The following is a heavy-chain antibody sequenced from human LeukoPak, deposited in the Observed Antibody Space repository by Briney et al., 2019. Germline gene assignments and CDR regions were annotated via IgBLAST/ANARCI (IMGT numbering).Heavy chain of an antibody. CDR2: IYSGGST. CDR1: GFTFSSYW. CDR3: QVEVSYYYYYGMDV. D-gene: IGHD3-22*01. J-gene: IGHJ6*02. V-gene: IGHV3-53*01. Sequence: GGSLRLSCAASGFTFSSYWMSWVRQAPGKGLEWVSVIYSGGSTYYADSVKGRFTISRDNSKNTLYLQMNSLRAEDTAVYYCQVEVSYYYYYGMDVWGQGTTVTVSS.